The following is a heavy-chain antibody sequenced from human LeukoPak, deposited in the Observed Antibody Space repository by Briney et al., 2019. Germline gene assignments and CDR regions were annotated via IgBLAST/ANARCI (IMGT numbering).Heavy chain of an antibody. CDR2: IKSKTDGGTT. J-gene: IGHJ4*02. V-gene: IGHV3-15*01. CDR1: GFTFSNAW. D-gene: IGHD6-13*01. Sequence: NPGGSLRLSCAASGFTFSNAWMSWVRQSPGKGLEWVGRIKSKTDGGTTDYAAPVKGRFTISENTVYLQMSSLRTEDTAMYYCTTSPMPGIDYWGQGIQVTVSS. CDR3: TTSPMPGIDY.